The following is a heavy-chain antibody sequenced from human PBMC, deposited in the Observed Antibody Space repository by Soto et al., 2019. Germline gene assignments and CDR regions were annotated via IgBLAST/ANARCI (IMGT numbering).Heavy chain of an antibody. J-gene: IGHJ4*02. CDR1: GFTFSNYA. D-gene: IGHD6-13*01. CDR2: ISGSGGRS. V-gene: IGHV3-23*01. Sequence: EVQLLDSGGGLVQPGGSLRLSCAASGFTFSNYAMTWVRQGPGKGLEWVSGISGSGGRSYYADSVKGRFTISRDNSKRTLSLQMNSLRAEDTAVYYCAKAYFLSSSEQPYYFDYWGQGTLVTVSS. CDR3: AKAYFLSSSEQPYYFDY.